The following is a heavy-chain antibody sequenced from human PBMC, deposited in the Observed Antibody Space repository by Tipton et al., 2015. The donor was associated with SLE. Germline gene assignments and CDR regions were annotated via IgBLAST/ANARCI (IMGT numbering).Heavy chain of an antibody. CDR2: VYYSGST. V-gene: IGHV4-39*07. CDR1: GGSISSSSYY. Sequence: TLSLTCTVSGGSISSSSYYWGWIRQPPGKGLEWIGSVYYSGSTYYNPSLKSRVTISVDTSKNQFSLKLSSVTAADTAVYYCARHLREATVTPLRSFDLWGRGTLVTVSS. J-gene: IGHJ2*01. D-gene: IGHD4-17*01. CDR3: ARHLREATVTPLRSFDL.